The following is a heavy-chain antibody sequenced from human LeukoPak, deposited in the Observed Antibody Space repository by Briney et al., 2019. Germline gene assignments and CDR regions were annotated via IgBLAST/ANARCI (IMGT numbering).Heavy chain of an antibody. V-gene: IGHV1-24*01. J-gene: IGHJ4*02. CDR1: GYSLTELS. CDR3: ATGPTMPEPDTSPGLLDF. CDR2: VDPESGAA. D-gene: IGHD2-2*01. Sequence: ASVKVSCKASGYSLTELSTHWVRQAPGKGLEWMGGVDPESGAAMYAPKLQGRVTMTEDTSTDTAYMELNSLTSDDTAVYYCATGPTMPEPDTSPGLLDFWGQGTLVTVSS.